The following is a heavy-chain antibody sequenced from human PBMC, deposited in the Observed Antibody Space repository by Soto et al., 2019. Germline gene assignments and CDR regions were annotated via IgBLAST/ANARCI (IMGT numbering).Heavy chain of an antibody. J-gene: IGHJ4*02. V-gene: IGHV4-59*01. CDR1: GGSIRNYY. CDR2: ISYNGNT. D-gene: IGHD3-10*01. CDR3: ARHFDSGTWPLDY. Sequence: QVQLQESGPGLVKPSETLSLTCTVSGGSIRNYYWSWLRQPRGKGLEWIGFISYNGNTKYNPSLMGRVTISLDTSKNYFSLRMRSLTAADTALYYCARHFDSGTWPLDYWGQGILVTVSS.